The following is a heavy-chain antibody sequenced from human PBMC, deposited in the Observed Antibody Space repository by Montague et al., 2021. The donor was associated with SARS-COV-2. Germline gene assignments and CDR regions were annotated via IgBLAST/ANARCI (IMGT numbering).Heavy chain of an antibody. CDR2: ISGSGAGT. V-gene: IGHV3-23*01. CDR1: GFTFNSYA. CDR3: AKGGGGYNDAFEI. Sequence: SLRLSCAASGFTFNSYAVNWVRQAPGKGLEWVSSISGSGAGTYYADPVKGRFTISRDNSKNTLYLQMNSLRAEDTAVYYCAKGGGGYNDAFEIWGQGTRVTVSP. D-gene: IGHD3-22*01. J-gene: IGHJ3*02.